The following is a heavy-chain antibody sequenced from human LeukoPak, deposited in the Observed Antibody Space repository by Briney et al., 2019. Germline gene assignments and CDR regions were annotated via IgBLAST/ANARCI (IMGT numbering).Heavy chain of an antibody. CDR1: GGSISSYY. D-gene: IGHD6-13*01. Sequence: PSETLSLTCTVSGGSISSYYWSWIRQPAGKGLEWIGRIYTSGSTNYNPSLKSRVTMSVDTSKNQFFLKLSSVTAADTAVYYCATQTGIAAAGTSFGWFDPWGQGTLLTVSS. V-gene: IGHV4-4*07. CDR3: ATQTGIAAAGTSFGWFDP. J-gene: IGHJ5*02. CDR2: IYTSGST.